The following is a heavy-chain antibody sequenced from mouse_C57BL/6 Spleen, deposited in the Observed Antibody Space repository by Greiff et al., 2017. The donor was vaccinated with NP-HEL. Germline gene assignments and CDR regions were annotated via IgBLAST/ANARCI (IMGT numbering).Heavy chain of an antibody. D-gene: IGHD2-1*01. CDR2: IYPGGGST. V-gene: IGHV1-55*01. CDR3: ERGSYGNWGYAMEY. J-gene: IGHJ4*01. Sequence: QVQLQQPGAELVKPGASVKMSCKASGYTFTSYWITWVKQRPGQGLEWIGDIYPGGGSTNYNEKFKSKATLTVDTSSSTAYMQLSSLTSEDSAVYYGERGSYGNWGYAMEYWGQGTSVTVAS. CDR1: GYTFTSYW.